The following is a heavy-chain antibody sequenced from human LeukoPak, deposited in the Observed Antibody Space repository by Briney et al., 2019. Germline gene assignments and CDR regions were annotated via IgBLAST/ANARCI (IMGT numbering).Heavy chain of an antibody. Sequence: GSLRLSCAASGFTFSSYGMHWVSQAPGKRLEWVAVIWYDGSNKYYADSVKGRFTISRDNSKNTLYLQMNSLRAEDTAVYYCARDEAYGSGSYSPSATFDYWGQGTLVTVSS. V-gene: IGHV3-33*01. CDR2: IWYDGSNK. CDR3: ARDEAYGSGSYSPSATFDY. CDR1: GFTFSSYG. J-gene: IGHJ4*02. D-gene: IGHD3-10*01.